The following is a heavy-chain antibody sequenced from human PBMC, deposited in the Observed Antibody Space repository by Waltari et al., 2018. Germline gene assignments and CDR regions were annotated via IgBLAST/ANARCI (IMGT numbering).Heavy chain of an antibody. Sequence: QVQLVQSGAEVKKPGSSVKVSCKASGGTFSSYAISWVRQAPGQGLEWMGGIIPICGTANYAQKFQGRVTITADESTSTAYMELSSLRSEDTAVYYCARDQAVDDSSGYYYYFDYWGQGTLVTVSS. CDR2: IIPICGTA. J-gene: IGHJ4*02. V-gene: IGHV1-69*12. CDR1: GGTFSSYA. CDR3: ARDQAVDDSSGYYYYFDY. D-gene: IGHD3-22*01.